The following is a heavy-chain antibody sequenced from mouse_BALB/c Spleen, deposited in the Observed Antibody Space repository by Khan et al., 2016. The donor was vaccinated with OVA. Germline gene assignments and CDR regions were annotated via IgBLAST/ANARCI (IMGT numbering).Heavy chain of an antibody. D-gene: IGHD1-1*02. J-gene: IGHJ3*01. Sequence: EVELVESGGDLVKPGGSLKLSCAASGFTFSTYGMSWVRQTPDKRLEWVAAISSGGSYTYYTDSVKGRFTISRDNAKNTLYLQMSSLKSEDTAMYYCTRLAYYYYGGGFAYWGQGTLVTVSA. V-gene: IGHV5-6*01. CDR3: TRLAYYYYGGGFAY. CDR1: GFTFSTYG. CDR2: ISSGGSYT.